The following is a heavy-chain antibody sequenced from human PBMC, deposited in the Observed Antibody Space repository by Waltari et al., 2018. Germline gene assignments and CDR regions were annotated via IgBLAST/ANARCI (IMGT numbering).Heavy chain of an antibody. J-gene: IGHJ4*02. D-gene: IGHD2-15*01. CDR2: IHLSGRT. CDR3: ARDRGRGLYLDS. CDR1: R. Sequence: RGRCARQPPDKGLEWIRQIHLSGRTHYNPSLASRLTISIDTSNKKFSFKLSSATGADTAVYYCARDRGRGLYLDSWGQGTLVTVSP. V-gene: IGHV4-4*02.